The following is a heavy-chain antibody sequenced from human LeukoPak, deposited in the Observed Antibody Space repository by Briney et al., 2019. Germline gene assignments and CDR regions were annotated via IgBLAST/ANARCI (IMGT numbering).Heavy chain of an antibody. J-gene: IGHJ3*02. CDR1: GYTFTSYG. Sequence: ASVKVSCKASGYTFTSYGISWVRLAPGQGLEWMGWISAYNGNTNYAQKLQGRVTMTTDTSTSTAYMELRSLRSDDTAVYYCARDQWLGDAFDIWGQGTMVTVSS. CDR3: ARDQWLGDAFDI. CDR2: ISAYNGNT. V-gene: IGHV1-18*01. D-gene: IGHD6-19*01.